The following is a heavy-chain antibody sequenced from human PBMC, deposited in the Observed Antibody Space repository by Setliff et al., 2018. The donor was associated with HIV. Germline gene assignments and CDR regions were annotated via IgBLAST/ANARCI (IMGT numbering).Heavy chain of an antibody. CDR3: ARDYNYIPDY. CDR1: GGTFSSYA. D-gene: IGHD1-1*01. V-gene: IGHV1-69*05. J-gene: IGHJ4*02. CDR2: IIPIFGTT. Sequence: GASVNVSCKASGGTFSSYAISWVRQAPGQGLEWMGGIIPIFGTTKYAQKFQGRVTITTDESTSTAYMELSSLRSEDTAEYYCARDYNYIPDYWGQGTRVTVS.